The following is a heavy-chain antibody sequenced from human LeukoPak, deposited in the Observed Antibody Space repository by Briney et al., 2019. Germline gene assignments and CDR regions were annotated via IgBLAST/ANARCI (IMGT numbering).Heavy chain of an antibody. CDR3: AREGISRKMDFDY. J-gene: IGHJ4*02. Sequence: GGSLRPSCAASGFTFSSHAMSWVRQAPEKGLEWVSSITNDNYDTFYADSVKGRFTISRDHSKNTLYLQMNSLRAEDTAVYYCAREGISRKMDFDYWGQGTLVTVSS. CDR2: ITNDNYDT. CDR1: GFTFSSHA. D-gene: IGHD2/OR15-2a*01. V-gene: IGHV3-23*01.